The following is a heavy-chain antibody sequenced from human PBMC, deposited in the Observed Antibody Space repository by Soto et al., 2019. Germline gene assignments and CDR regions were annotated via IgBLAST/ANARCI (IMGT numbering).Heavy chain of an antibody. V-gene: IGHV1-46*01. CDR2: INPSGGST. D-gene: IGHD2-2*01. Sequence: VKVACKASGYNLTSYFMNCVRQAPRQGLEWMGIINPSGGSTSYAQKFQGRVTMTRDTYTSTVYMELSSLISEYTSVYHCARALGYCSSTSCPYYDYGMDVWGQGTTDTVSS. J-gene: IGHJ6*02. CDR1: GYNLTSYF. CDR3: ARALGYCSSTSCPYYDYGMDV.